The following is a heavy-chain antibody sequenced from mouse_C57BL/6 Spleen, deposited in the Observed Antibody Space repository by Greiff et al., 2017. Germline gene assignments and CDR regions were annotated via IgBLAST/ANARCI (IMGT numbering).Heavy chain of an antibody. D-gene: IGHD6-5*01. CDR1: GFTFTDYY. CDR2: IRNKANGYTT. J-gene: IGHJ3*01. V-gene: IGHV7-3*01. CDR3: SSAYGDAY. Sequence: EVMLVESGGGLVQPGGSLSLSCAASGFTFTDYYMSWVRQPPGKALEWLGVIRNKANGYTTEYSASVKGRFTISRDNSKCILYLQMNALGAEDSSTYSCSSAYGDAYWGQGTLVTVSA.